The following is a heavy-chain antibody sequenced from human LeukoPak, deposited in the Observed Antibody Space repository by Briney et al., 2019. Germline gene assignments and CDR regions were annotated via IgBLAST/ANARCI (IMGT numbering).Heavy chain of an antibody. CDR1: GFTFITYV. CDR3: ARGRRRDANTFDAFDI. CDR2: IWYDGSNK. V-gene: IGHV3-33*01. J-gene: IGHJ3*02. Sequence: GGSLRLSCAASGFTFITYVMHWVRQAPGKGLEWVAVIWYDGSNKYYADSVKGRFTISRDNSKNTLYLQMNSLRAEDTAVFYCARGRRRDANTFDAFDIWGQGTMVTVSS. D-gene: IGHD5-24*01.